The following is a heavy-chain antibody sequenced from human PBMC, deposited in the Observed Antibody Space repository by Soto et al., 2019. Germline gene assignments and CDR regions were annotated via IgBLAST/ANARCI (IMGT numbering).Heavy chain of an antibody. CDR3: AREPSSSWRFDY. CDR2: MNPNSGNT. V-gene: IGHV1-8*01. CDR1: GYTFTSYD. J-gene: IGHJ4*02. D-gene: IGHD6-13*01. Sequence: QVQLVQSGAEVKKPGASVKVSCKASGYTFTSYDINWVRQATGQGLEWMGWMNPNSGNTGYGQKFQGRGTMTRDTSITTAYMKLSSLRSEKTAVYSCAREPSSSWRFDYRGQGTLVTVSS.